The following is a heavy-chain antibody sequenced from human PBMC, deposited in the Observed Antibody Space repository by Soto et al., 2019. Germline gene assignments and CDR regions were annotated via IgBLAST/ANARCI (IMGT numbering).Heavy chain of an antibody. D-gene: IGHD3-22*01. CDR2: IYYSGST. J-gene: IGHJ4*02. Sequence: PSETLSLTCTVSGGSISSGGYYWSWIRQHPGKGLEWIGYIYYSGSTYYNPSLKSRVTISVDTSKNQFSLKLSSVTAADTAVYYWARPRPDYYDSSGYSSYYLDYWGKETLVTVSS. V-gene: IGHV4-31*03. CDR1: GGSISSGGYY. CDR3: ARPRPDYYDSSGYSSYYLDY.